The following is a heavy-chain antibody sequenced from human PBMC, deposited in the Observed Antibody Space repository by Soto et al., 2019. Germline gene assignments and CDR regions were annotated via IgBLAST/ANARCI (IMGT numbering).Heavy chain of an antibody. D-gene: IGHD5-18*01. V-gene: IGHV4-39*01. CDR3: ARLEGYRLGHRAY. J-gene: IGHJ1*01. CDR1: GGSIRNNSYY. CDR2: IYYSGST. Sequence: PSETLSLTCTVPGGSIRNNSYYWGWIRQPPGKGLGWIGSIYYSGSTYYNPSLKSRVTISVDTSKNQFSLKLSSVTAADTAVYYCARLEGYRLGHRAYWGQGTLVTVSS.